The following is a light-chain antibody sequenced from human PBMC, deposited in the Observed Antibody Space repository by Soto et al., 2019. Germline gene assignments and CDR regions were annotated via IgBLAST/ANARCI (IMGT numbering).Light chain of an antibody. CDR1: NIGSKN. CDR3: QVWDSITAVV. V-gene: IGLV3-9*01. Sequence: SYELTQPLSVSVALGQTARITCGGNNIGSKNVHRYQQKSGQAPVLVIYRDSNRPSGIHERFSGSNSGNTATLTINRAQAEDEADDYCQVWDSITAVVFGGGTRRTVL. J-gene: IGLJ2*01. CDR2: RDS.